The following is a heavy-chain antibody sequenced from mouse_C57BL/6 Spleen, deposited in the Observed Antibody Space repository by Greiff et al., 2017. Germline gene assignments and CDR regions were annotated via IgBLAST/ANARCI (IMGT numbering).Heavy chain of an antibody. Sequence: QVQLQQPGAELVKPGASVKLSCKASGYTFTSYWMQWVKQRPGPGLEWIGEIDPSDSYTNYNQKFKGKATLTVDTSSSTAYMQLSSLTSEDSAVYYCARRSNYDAMDYWGQGTSVTVAS. CDR3: ARRSNYDAMDY. J-gene: IGHJ4*01. V-gene: IGHV1-50*01. D-gene: IGHD2-5*01. CDR1: GYTFTSYW. CDR2: IDPSDSYT.